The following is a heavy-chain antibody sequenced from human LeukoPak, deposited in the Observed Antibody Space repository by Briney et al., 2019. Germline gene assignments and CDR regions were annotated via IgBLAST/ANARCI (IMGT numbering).Heavy chain of an antibody. D-gene: IGHD3-16*01. CDR1: GFPFSSYA. J-gene: IGHJ6*03. V-gene: IGHV3-23*01. CDR2: ISGSGGST. CDR3: AKDPGDDYYYMDV. Sequence: GGSLRLSCAASGFPFSSYAMSWVRQAPGRGLEWVSAISGSGGSTYYADSVKGRFTISRDNSKNTLYLQMNSLRAEDTAVYYCAKDPGDDYYYMDVWGKGTTVTVSS.